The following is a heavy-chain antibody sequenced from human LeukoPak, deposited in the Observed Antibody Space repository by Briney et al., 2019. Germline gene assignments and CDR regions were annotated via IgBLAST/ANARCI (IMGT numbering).Heavy chain of an antibody. J-gene: IGHJ4*02. D-gene: IGHD4-17*01. CDR2: INSDGRNI. V-gene: IGHV3-74*01. Sequence: PGGSLRLSCAASGFTFSDYWMHWVRQAPGKGLVWVSRINSDGRNIRYADSVKGRFTISRDNAKNTLYLQTNSLTPEDTAVYYCAREGALGYGHYTYDYWGQGTLVTVSS. CDR3: AREGALGYGHYTYDY. CDR1: GFTFSDYW.